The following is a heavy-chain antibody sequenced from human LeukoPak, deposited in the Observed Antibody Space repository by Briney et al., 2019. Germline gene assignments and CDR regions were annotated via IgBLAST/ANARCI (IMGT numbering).Heavy chain of an antibody. CDR2: INSDGTTT. J-gene: IGHJ4*02. Sequence: GGSPRLSCAASGFTLSTYWMHWVRQAPGKGLVWVSRINSDGTTTTYADSVRGRFTISRDNAKNTLYLQMNSLRAEDTAVYYCARDQGSFDYWGQGTLVTVSS. CDR3: ARDQGSFDY. V-gene: IGHV3-74*01. CDR1: GFTLSTYW.